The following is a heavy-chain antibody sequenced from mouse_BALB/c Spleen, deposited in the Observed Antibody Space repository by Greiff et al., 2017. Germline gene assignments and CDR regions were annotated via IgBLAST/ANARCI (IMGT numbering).Heavy chain of an antibody. CDR1: GFTFSDYY. V-gene: IGHV5-4*02. CDR2: ISDGGSYT. CDR3: ARAYRYDVWFAY. J-gene: IGHJ3*01. Sequence: EVQLVESGGGLVKPGGSLKLSCAASGFTFSDYYMYWVRQTPEKRLEWVATISDGGSYTYYPDSVKGRFTISRDNAKNNLYLQMSSLKSEDTAMYYCARAYRYDVWFAYWGQGTLVTVSA. D-gene: IGHD2-14*01.